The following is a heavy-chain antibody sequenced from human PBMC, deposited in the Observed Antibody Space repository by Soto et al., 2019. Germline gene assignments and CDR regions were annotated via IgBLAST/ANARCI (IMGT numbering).Heavy chain of an antibody. D-gene: IGHD3-3*01. V-gene: IGHV4-34*01. CDR2: INHSGST. CDR1: GGSFSGYY. J-gene: IGHJ4*02. CDR3: ARVHDFWSGYYIIYHFDY. Sequence: SETLSLTCGVYGGSFSGYYWSWIRQPPGKGLEWIGEINHSGSTRYNPSLKSRLTISVDTSKNQFSLNLNSVTAADTAVYYCARVHDFWSGYYIIYHFDYWGQGTLVTVSS.